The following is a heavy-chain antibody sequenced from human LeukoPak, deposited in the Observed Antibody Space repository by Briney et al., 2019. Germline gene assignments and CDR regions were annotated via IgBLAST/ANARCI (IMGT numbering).Heavy chain of an antibody. CDR1: GFTFSSYE. CDR3: ARDRLRGRAFDI. CDR2: ISSSGSTI. Sequence: GGSLRLSSAASGFTFSSYEMNWVRQAPGKGLEWVSYISSSGSTIYHADSVKGRFTVSRDNAKNSLYLQMNSLRAEDSAVYYCARDRLRGRAFDIWGQGTMVTVSS. J-gene: IGHJ3*02. V-gene: IGHV3-48*03. D-gene: IGHD4-17*01.